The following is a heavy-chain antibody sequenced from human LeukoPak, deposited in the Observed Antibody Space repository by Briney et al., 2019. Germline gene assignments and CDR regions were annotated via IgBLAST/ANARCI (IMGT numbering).Heavy chain of an antibody. Sequence: ASVKISCKASGYTFTRNGSSWVRQARGEGLEGMGLFSAYKGNTNYARKFQGRVTMTTDTPTSTTDVELRGLTADATAVYYCAYESSAYYVYWGQGTLVTVSS. J-gene: IGHJ4*02. CDR2: FSAYKGNT. CDR1: GYTFTRNG. CDR3: AYESSAYYVY. D-gene: IGHD3-22*01. V-gene: IGHV1-18*01.